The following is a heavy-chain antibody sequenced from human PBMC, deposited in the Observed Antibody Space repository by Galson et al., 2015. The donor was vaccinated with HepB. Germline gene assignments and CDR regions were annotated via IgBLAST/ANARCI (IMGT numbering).Heavy chain of an antibody. J-gene: IGHJ6*02. CDR2: IRSNSDGGTT. CDR1: GLTFSDAW. V-gene: IGHV3-15*01. Sequence: SLRLSCAASGLTFSDAWMNWVRQAPGKGLEWVGQIRSNSDGGTTDYAAPVKDRFTISRNDSKNTLYLQMNSLKTEDAAVYYCAKYGPFCSGTSCYRAADYNYGMDVWGQGTTV. CDR3: AKYGPFCSGTSCYRAADYNYGMDV. D-gene: IGHD2-2*01.